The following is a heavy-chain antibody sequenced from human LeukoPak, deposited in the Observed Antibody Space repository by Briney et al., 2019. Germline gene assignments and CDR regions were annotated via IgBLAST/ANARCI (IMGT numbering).Heavy chain of an antibody. V-gene: IGHV4-30-4*01. CDR3: ATLTTVVTAYYFDY. CDR2: IYYSGST. Sequence: SETLSLTCTVSGGSISSGDYYWSWIRQPPGKGLEWIGYIYYSGSTYYNPSLKSRVTISVDTSKNQFSLKLSSVTAADTAVYYCATLTTVVTAYYFDYWGQGTLVTVSS. CDR1: GGSISSGDYY. D-gene: IGHD4-23*01. J-gene: IGHJ4*02.